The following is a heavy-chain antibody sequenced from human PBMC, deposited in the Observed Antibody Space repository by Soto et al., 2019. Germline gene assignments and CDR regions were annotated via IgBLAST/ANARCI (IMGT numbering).Heavy chain of an antibody. CDR3: ARRAVTTYHFFDY. CDR2: IHRASTYI. D-gene: IGHD4-17*01. J-gene: IGHJ4*02. CDR1: GFSCSSFD. V-gene: IGHV3-21*06. Sequence: AGGSLRLSCATSGFSCSSFDMDWVRQAPGKGLEWVSSIHRASTYIYYADSVRGRFTISRDNAKSSLYLQMNSLTVEDTAVYYCARRAVTTYHFFDYWGQGALVTVSS.